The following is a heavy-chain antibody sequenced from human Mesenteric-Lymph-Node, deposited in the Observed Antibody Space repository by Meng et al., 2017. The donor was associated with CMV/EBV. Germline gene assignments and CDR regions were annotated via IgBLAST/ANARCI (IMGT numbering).Heavy chain of an antibody. Sequence: KVSCKGSGYSFTSYWIGWVRQRPGKGLEWMGIIYPGDSDTRYSPSFQGQVTISADKSISTAYLQWSSLKASDTAMYYCARHGPSPHWPENYYGMDVWGQGTTVTVSS. CDR2: IYPGDSDT. CDR1: GYSFTSYW. CDR3: ARHGPSPHWPENYYGMDV. V-gene: IGHV5-51*01. D-gene: IGHD1-14*01. J-gene: IGHJ6*02.